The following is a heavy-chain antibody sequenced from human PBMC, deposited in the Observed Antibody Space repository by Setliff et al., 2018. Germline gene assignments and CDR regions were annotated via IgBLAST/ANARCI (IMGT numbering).Heavy chain of an antibody. CDR2: INTNTGNP. CDR3: ARGSGTYASSSRVFHY. CDR1: GYTFTTYA. Sequence: ASVKVSCKASGYTFTTYAMSWMRQAPGQGLEWMGWINTNTGNPNYAQGFTGRFVFSLDTSVSTAYLQINSLEAEDTAVYYCARGSGTYASSSRVFHYWGQGTLVTVSS. D-gene: IGHD6-6*01. J-gene: IGHJ4*02. V-gene: IGHV7-4-1*02.